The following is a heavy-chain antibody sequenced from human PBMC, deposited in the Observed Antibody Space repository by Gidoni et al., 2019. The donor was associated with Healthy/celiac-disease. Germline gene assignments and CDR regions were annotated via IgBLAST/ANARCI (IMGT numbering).Heavy chain of an antibody. Sequence: GLEWIGEINHSGSTNYNPSLKSRVTISVDTSKNQFSLKLSSVPAADTAVYYCARGRAVRGVIIGYYYYGMDVWGQGTTGTVSS. CDR2: INHSGST. J-gene: IGHJ6*02. CDR3: ARGRAVRGVIIGYYYYGMDV. D-gene: IGHD3-10*01. V-gene: IGHV4-34*01.